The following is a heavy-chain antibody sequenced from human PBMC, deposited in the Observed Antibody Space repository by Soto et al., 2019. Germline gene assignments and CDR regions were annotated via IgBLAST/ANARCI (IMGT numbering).Heavy chain of an antibody. V-gene: IGHV3-48*01. CDR2: ISTTGSTI. Sequence: GGSLRLSCAASGFTFSTYSMNWVRQAPGKGLEWVSYISTTGSTIYYADSVKGRFTISRDNAKNSLYLQMTSLRAEDTAVYYCARYKGYCSGGSCYYHYYMDVWGKGTTVTVSS. D-gene: IGHD2-15*01. J-gene: IGHJ6*03. CDR1: GFTFSTYS. CDR3: ARYKGYCSGGSCYYHYYMDV.